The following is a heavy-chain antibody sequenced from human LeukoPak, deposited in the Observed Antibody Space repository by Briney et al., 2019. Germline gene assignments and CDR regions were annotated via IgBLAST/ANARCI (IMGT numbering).Heavy chain of an antibody. J-gene: IGHJ4*02. CDR3: ARDFYASGSHDY. V-gene: IGHV3-7*01. Sequence: GGSLRLSCAASGFTFSSYWMTWVRQAPGKGLEWVGDIKQDGSEQYYGDSVKGRFTISRDNAKNSLYLQMNSLRAEDTAVYYCARDFYASGSHDYWGQGTLVTVSS. CDR2: IKQDGSEQ. CDR1: GFTFSSYW. D-gene: IGHD3-10*01.